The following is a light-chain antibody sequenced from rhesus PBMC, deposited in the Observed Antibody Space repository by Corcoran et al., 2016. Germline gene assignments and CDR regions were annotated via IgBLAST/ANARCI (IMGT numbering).Light chain of an antibody. J-gene: IGKJ4*01. V-gene: IGKV1-28*01. Sequence: DIQMTQSPSSLSASVGDTVTITCRASQGISSYLNWFQQKPGKAPKLLIYAASSLESWVPSRFSGSGSGTEFTLTSSSLQPEDFAAYYCLQHNSYPLTFGGGTKVEIK. CDR2: AAS. CDR1: QGISSY. CDR3: LQHNSYPLT.